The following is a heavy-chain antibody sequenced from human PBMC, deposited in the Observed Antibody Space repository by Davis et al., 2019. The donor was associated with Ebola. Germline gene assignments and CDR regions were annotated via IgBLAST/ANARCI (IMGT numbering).Heavy chain of an antibody. Sequence: MPSETLSLTCSVSGGSINSFLWTWIRQPPGKGLEWVGCMFYNGDTKYNPALESRVTISVDTSKNQFSLRLSSVTAADTAVYYCARVQLVTANWFDPWGQGTLVTVSS. CDR3: ARVQLVTANWFDP. D-gene: IGHD6-6*01. CDR2: MFYNGDT. V-gene: IGHV4-59*12. J-gene: IGHJ5*02. CDR1: GGSINSFL.